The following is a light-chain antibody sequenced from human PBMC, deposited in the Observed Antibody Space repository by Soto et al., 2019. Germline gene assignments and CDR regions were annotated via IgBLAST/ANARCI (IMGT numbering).Light chain of an antibody. CDR2: WAS. CDR3: QQYYCTPPYP. Sequence: DIVMTQSPDSLAVSLGERATINCKSSQSVLYSSNNKNYLAWYQQKPGQPPKLLIYWASTRESGVPDRFSGSGSGTAFSHTISSLQDEDVAVYYCQQYYCTPPYPFGQGTQLEIK. J-gene: IGKJ2*01. CDR1: QSVLYSSNNKNY. V-gene: IGKV4-1*01.